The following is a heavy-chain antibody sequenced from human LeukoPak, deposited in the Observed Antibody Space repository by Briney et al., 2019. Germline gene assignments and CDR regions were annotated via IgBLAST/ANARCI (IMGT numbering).Heavy chain of an antibody. CDR1: GYSISSGYY. Sequence: PSETLSLTCTVSGYSISSGYYWGWIRQPPGKGLEWTGSIDHSGSTYYNPSLKNRITISVDTSKNQFSLKLSSVTAADTAVYYCARGMGKGGGSRYYYYYYMDVWGKGTTVTVSS. CDR3: ARGMGKGGGSRYYYYYYMDV. CDR2: IDHSGST. J-gene: IGHJ6*03. D-gene: IGHD1-26*01. V-gene: IGHV4-38-2*02.